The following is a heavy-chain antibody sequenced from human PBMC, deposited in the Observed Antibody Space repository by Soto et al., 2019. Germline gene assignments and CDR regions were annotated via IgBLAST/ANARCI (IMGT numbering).Heavy chain of an antibody. V-gene: IGHV1-69*13. CDR2: IIPIFGTA. CDR3: RVVVAATRRSAFDI. J-gene: IGHJ3*02. Sequence: SVKVSFKASGGTFSSYAISWVRQAPGQGLEWMGGIIPIFGTANYAQKFQGRVTITADESTSTAYMELSSLRSEDTAVYYCRVVVAATRRSAFDIWGQGTMVTVSS. CDR1: GGTFSSYA. D-gene: IGHD2-15*01.